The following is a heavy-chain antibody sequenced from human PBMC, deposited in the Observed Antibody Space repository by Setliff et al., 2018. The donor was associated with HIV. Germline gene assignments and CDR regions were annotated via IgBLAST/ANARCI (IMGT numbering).Heavy chain of an antibody. CDR3: ARNDGYSYGTYFDH. V-gene: IGHV4-39*07. CDR2: IHYNGRT. D-gene: IGHD5-18*01. CDR1: GDSITNDDYY. Sequence: SETLSLTCTVSGDSITNDDYYWGWIRQPPGKGLEWIAIIHYNGRTYYDPSLKSRVIISIDTSNNQFSLNPSSVTAADTAVYYCARNDGYSYGTYFDHWGQGTLVTVSS. J-gene: IGHJ4*02.